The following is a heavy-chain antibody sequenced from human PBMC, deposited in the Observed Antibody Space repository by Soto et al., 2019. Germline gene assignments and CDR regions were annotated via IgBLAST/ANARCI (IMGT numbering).Heavy chain of an antibody. J-gene: IGHJ5*02. CDR2: ISYDGSNK. CDR3: ARVVTTVRGAWFDP. CDR1: GFTFSSYG. Sequence: GGSLRLSCAASGFTFSSYGMHWVRQAPGKGLEWVAVISYDGSNKYYADSVKGRFTISRDNSKNTLYLQMNSLRAGDTAVYYCARVVTTVRGAWFDPWGQGTLVTVSS. V-gene: IGHV3-30*03. D-gene: IGHD4-4*01.